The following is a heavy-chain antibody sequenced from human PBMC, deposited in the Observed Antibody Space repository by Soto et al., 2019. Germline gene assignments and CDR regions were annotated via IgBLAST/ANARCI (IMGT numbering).Heavy chain of an antibody. V-gene: IGHV4-39*01. D-gene: IGHD3-9*01. CDR2: IYYRGNA. J-gene: IGHJ4*02. Sequence: PSETLSLTCSVSDDSINSDKYYWGWIRQPPGKGLEWMGSIYYRGNAYYNPSLQTRVTISLDKSKSQFSLKLNSVTAADSAVYFCARLEGLATISYYFDFWGPGALVTVSS. CDR1: DDSINSDKYY. CDR3: ARLEGLATISYYFDF.